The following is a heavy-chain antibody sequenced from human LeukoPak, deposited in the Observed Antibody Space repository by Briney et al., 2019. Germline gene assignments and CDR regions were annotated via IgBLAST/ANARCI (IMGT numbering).Heavy chain of an antibody. D-gene: IGHD3-22*01. J-gene: IGHJ4*02. CDR1: GFTFSSYA. CDR3: AKRSYDSSGYSRPLGY. CDR2: ISGSGGST. Sequence: PGGSLRLSCAASGFTFSSYAMSWVRQSPGKGLEWVSAISGSGGSTYYADSVKGRFTISRDNSKNTLYLQMNSLRAEDTAVYYCAKRSYDSSGYSRPLGYWGQGTLVTVSS. V-gene: IGHV3-23*01.